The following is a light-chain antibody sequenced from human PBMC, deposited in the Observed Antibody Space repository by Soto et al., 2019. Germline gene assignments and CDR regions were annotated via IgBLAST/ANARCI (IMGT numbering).Light chain of an antibody. CDR3: QHYGTSPST. J-gene: IGKJ1*01. V-gene: IGKV3-20*01. CDR2: GAS. CDR1: QSVSSSN. Sequence: EMVLTQSPATLSLSPGERATLACRASQSVSSSNLAWYQQKPGQPPRLLIYGASSRATGIPDRFSGSGSGTDFTLTISRLEPEDFAVYYCQHYGTSPSTFGRGTKVDI.